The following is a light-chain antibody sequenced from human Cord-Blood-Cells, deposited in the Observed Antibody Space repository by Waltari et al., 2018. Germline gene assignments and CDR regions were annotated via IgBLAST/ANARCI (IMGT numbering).Light chain of an antibody. CDR1: QSISSW. CDR2: KAS. CDR3: QQYNSYST. Sequence: DIQMTQSPSSLSASLGVRVTITCRASQSISSWLAWYQQKPGKAPKLLIYKASSLESGVPSRFSGSGSGTEFTLTISSLQPDDFATYYCQQYNSYSTFGQGTKLEIK. V-gene: IGKV1-5*03. J-gene: IGKJ2*01.